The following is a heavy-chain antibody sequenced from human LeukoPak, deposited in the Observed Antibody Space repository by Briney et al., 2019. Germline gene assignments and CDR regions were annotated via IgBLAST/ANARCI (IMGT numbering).Heavy chain of an antibody. Sequence: SETLSLTCTVSGGSISSSSYYWGWIRQPPGKGLEWIGSIYYSGNTYYNPSLESRVTVSVDTSKNQFSLKLSSVTAADTAVYFCARGPYSYDSSGAFDIWGQGTMVTVSS. D-gene: IGHD3-22*01. CDR3: ARGPYSYDSSGAFDI. CDR1: GGSISSSSYY. J-gene: IGHJ3*02. V-gene: IGHV4-39*07. CDR2: IYYSGNT.